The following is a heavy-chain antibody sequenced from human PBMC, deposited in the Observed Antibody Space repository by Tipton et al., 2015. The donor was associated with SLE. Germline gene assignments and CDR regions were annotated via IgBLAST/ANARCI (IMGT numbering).Heavy chain of an antibody. D-gene: IGHD6-13*01. CDR1: GGSFSGYY. J-gene: IGHJ4*02. CDR2: INHSGST. Sequence: TLSLTCAVYGGSFSGYYWSWIRQPPGKGLEWIGEINHSGSTNYNPSLKSRVTISVDTSKNQFSLKLSSVTAADTAVYYCARGQLVLYYWGQGTLVTVSS. V-gene: IGHV4-34*01. CDR3: ARGQLVLYY.